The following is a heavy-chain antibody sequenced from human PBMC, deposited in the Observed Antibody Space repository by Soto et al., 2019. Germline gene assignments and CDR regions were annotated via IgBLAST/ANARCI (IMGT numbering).Heavy chain of an antibody. J-gene: IGHJ4*02. CDR3: ARDGVGPFDY. Sequence: ASETLSLTCTISGGSVSSYKWSWIRQPPGKGLEWIGLTSYSGNTVYNPSLKSRVAFSVDTSKNHFSLTLTSVTAADTAVYYCARDGVGPFDYWGQGTLVTVSS. V-gene: IGHV4-59*02. CDR2: TSYSGNT. D-gene: IGHD1-26*01. CDR1: GGSVSSYK.